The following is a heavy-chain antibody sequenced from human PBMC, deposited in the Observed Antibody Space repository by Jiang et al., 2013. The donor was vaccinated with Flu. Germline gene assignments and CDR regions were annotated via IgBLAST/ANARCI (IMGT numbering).Heavy chain of an antibody. CDR3: ARGLRFLEWLPHFDY. V-gene: IGHV4-39*01. D-gene: IGHD3-3*01. J-gene: IGHJ4*02. Sequence: PGLVKPSETLSLTCTVSGGSISSSSYYWGWIRQPPGKGLEWIGSIYYSGSTYYNLSLKSRVTISVDTSKNQFSLKLSSVTAADTAVYYCARGLRFLEWLPHFDYWGQGTLVTVSS. CDR1: GGSISSSSYY. CDR2: IYYSGST.